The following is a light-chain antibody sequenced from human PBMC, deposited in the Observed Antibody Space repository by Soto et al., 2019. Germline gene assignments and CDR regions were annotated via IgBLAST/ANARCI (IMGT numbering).Light chain of an antibody. CDR1: SSDIGAYDY. CDR3: SSYAGSNIYV. V-gene: IGLV2-8*01. Sequence: QSALTQPASLSGSPGQSITISCTGTSSDIGAYDYVSWFQQHPGKAPKLMIFEINKRPSGVPDRFSGYKSGNTASLTVSGLQAEDEAEYYCSSYAGSNIYVFGGGTKVTVL. CDR2: EIN. J-gene: IGLJ1*01.